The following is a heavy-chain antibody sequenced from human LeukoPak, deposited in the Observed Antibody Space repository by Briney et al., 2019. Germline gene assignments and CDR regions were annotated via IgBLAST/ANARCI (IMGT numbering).Heavy chain of an antibody. V-gene: IGHV1-69*01. J-gene: IGHJ5*02. D-gene: IGHD6-13*01. CDR3: ARSGTTDGSWPSFDP. CDR2: IIPIFVTA. Sequence: SVKVSCKASVDTFSSYAISWVRQAPGQGLEWRGGIIPIFVTANYAQKFQGRVTITADESTTTAYMGLSTLRSEDTAVYYCARSGTTDGSWPSFDPWGQGTLVTVSS. CDR1: VDTFSSYA.